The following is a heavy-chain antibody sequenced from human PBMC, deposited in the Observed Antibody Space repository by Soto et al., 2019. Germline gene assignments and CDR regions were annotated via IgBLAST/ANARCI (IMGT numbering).Heavy chain of an antibody. D-gene: IGHD7-27*01. J-gene: IGHJ3*02. CDR3: GKGNAKWGTGDAFDI. Sequence: EVQLLESGGGVVQPGGSLRLSCAASGFTFNNYALHWVRQAPGKGLDWVSSISGTGGSTFYAGSAKGRFTISRDNSKNTLFLQMTSLIAEYTAVYYCGKGNAKWGTGDAFDIWGQGTMVTVSS. CDR2: ISGTGGST. CDR1: GFTFNNYA. V-gene: IGHV3-23*01.